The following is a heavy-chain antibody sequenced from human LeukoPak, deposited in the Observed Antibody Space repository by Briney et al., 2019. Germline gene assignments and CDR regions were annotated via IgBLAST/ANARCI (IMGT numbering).Heavy chain of an antibody. J-gene: IGHJ6*03. CDR3: ARYVAYYYYMDV. CDR2: IFSGGST. V-gene: IGHV3-53*01. CDR1: GFTVSSNY. Sequence: GGSLRLSCAASGFTVSSNYMSWVRQAPGKGLEWVSVIFSGGSTYYADSVKGRFTISRDNSKNTLYLQTNSLRAEDTAVYYCARYVAYYYYMDVWGKGTTVTVSS. D-gene: IGHD2-15*01.